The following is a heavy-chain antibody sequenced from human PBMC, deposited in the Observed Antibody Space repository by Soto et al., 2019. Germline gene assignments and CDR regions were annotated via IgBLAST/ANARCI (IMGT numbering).Heavy chain of an antibody. J-gene: IGHJ4*02. V-gene: IGHV1-3*01. CDR3: AQRGSWSSIYCDY. Sequence: QVQLVQSGAEVKKPGASVKVSCKASGYTFTIYALHWVRQAPGQRLEWMGWINAGNGNTKYSQTFQGRVTITRDTSGSTAYMELSSLRSEATAVYYGAQRGSWSSIYCDYWGQGTLVTVSS. CDR1: GYTFTIYA. D-gene: IGHD6-13*01. CDR2: INAGNGNT.